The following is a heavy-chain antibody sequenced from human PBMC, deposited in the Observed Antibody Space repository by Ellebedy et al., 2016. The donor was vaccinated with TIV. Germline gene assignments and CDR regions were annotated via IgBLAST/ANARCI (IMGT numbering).Heavy chain of an antibody. Sequence: AASVKVSCKASGYTFTGYYMHWVRQAPGQGLEWMGWINPNSGGTNYAQKFQGWVTMTRDTSISTAYMELSRLRSDDTAVYYCARGIYDSSGWPDYWGQGTLVTVSS. D-gene: IGHD3-22*01. V-gene: IGHV1-2*04. CDR1: GYTFTGYY. J-gene: IGHJ4*02. CDR2: INPNSGGT. CDR3: ARGIYDSSGWPDY.